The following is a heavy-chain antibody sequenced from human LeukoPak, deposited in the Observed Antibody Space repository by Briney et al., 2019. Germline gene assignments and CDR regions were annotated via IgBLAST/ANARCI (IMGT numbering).Heavy chain of an antibody. Sequence: GGSLRLSCAASGFTFSSYAMSWVRQAPGKGLEWVSAISGSGGSTYYADSVKGRFTISRDNSKNTLYLQMNSLGAEDTAVYYCAKDSDCSGGSCYLTENWFDPWGQGTLVTVSS. CDR3: AKDSDCSGGSCYLTENWFDP. J-gene: IGHJ5*02. CDR2: ISGSGGST. V-gene: IGHV3-23*01. D-gene: IGHD2-15*01. CDR1: GFTFSSYA.